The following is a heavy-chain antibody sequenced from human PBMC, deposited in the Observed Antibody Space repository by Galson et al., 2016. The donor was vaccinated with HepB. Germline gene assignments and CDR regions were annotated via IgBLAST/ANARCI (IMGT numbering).Heavy chain of an antibody. D-gene: IGHD6-25*01. CDR3: TKDSSSAIWHL. V-gene: IGHV3-30*04. Sequence: SLRLSCAASGFTFDNYPMHWVRQAPGKGLEWVSYISYDGSDRKYADSVKGRFTVSRDNSKYTLYLQMNSLRAEDAAVYYCTKDSSSAIWHLWGQGTLVTVSS. CDR1: GFTFDNYP. J-gene: IGHJ4*02. CDR2: ISYDGSDR.